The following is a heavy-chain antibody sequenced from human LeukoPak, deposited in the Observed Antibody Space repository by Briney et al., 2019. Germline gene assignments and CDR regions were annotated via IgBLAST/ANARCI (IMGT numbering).Heavy chain of an antibody. CDR2: ISWNSGSI. CDR3: ARHLVAAAGMDFDY. Sequence: PGGSLRLSCAASGFTFDDYAMHWVRQAPGKGLEWVSGISWNSGSIGYADSVKGRFTISRDNAKNSLYLQMNSLRAEDTAVYYCARHLVAAAGMDFDYWGQGTLVTVSS. CDR1: GFTFDDYA. D-gene: IGHD6-13*01. J-gene: IGHJ4*02. V-gene: IGHV3-9*01.